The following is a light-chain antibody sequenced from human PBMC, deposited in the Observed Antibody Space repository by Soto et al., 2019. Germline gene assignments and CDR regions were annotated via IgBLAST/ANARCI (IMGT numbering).Light chain of an antibody. CDR2: GNN. J-gene: IGLJ1*01. V-gene: IGLV1-40*01. CDR3: QSYDSRLSRV. CDR1: SSNIGAGYD. Sequence: QSVLTQPPSVSGAPGQRITISCTGSSSNIGAGYDVHWYQQLPGTAPKLLIYGNNNRPSGVPDRFSGSKSGSSASLAITGLQAEDEADYYCQSYDSRLSRVFGTGTKVTVL.